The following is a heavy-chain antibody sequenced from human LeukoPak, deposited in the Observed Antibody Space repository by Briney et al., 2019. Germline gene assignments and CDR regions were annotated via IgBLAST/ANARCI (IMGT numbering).Heavy chain of an antibody. D-gene: IGHD5-12*01. CDR3: ARDLLRLRGPFADY. CDR2: INPNSGGT. V-gene: IGHV1-2*02. Sequence: ASVKVSCKASGYTFTGYYMHWVRQAPGQGLEWMGWINPNSGGTSYAQKFQGRVTMTRDTSTSTVYMELSSLRSEDTAVYYCARDLLRLRGPFADYWGQGTLVTVSS. CDR1: GYTFTGYY. J-gene: IGHJ4*02.